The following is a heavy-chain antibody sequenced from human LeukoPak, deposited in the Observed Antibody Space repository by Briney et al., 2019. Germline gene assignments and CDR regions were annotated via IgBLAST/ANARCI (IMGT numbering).Heavy chain of an antibody. D-gene: IGHD3-10*01. J-gene: IGHJ4*02. CDR2: INPNSGGT. CDR3: ARDPALGSGSKYSFDY. CDR1: GYTFTGYY. V-gene: IGHV1-2*06. Sequence: ASVKVSCKASGYTFTGYYMHWVRQAPGQGLEWMGRINPNSGGTNYAQKFQGRVTMTRDTSISTAYMELSRLRSADTAVYYCARDPALGSGSKYSFDYWGQGTLVTVSS.